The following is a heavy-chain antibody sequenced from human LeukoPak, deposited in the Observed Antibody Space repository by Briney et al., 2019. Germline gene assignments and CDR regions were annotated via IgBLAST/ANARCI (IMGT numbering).Heavy chain of an antibody. J-gene: IGHJ4*02. V-gene: IGHV2-5*02. CDR1: GFSLSTRGEG. Sequence: SGPTLVHPPQTLTLTCTFSGFSLSTRGEGVGWIRQPPGKALEWLALSYWDDDKRYSPSLKSRLTITKDTSKNQVVLTMANMDPVDTATYYCAHSRWSLESHSLCSSTSCLRPFDYWGQGTLVTVSA. CDR3: AHSRWSLESHSLCSSTSCLRPFDY. CDR2: SYWDDDK. D-gene: IGHD2-2*01.